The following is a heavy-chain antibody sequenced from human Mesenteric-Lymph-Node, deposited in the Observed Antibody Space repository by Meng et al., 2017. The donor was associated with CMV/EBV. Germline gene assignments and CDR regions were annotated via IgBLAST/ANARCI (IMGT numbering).Heavy chain of an antibody. CDR1: GGTFSSYA. CDR3: ARGTFYSYSDGRHFDH. V-gene: IGHV1-69*04. Sequence: GGTFSSYAISWVRQAPGQGLEWMGRIIPILGIANYAQKFQGRVTITADKSTSTAYMELSSLRSDDTAVYYCARGTFYSYSDGRHFDHWGQGTLVTVSS. D-gene: IGHD3/OR15-3a*01. J-gene: IGHJ4*02. CDR2: IIPILGIA.